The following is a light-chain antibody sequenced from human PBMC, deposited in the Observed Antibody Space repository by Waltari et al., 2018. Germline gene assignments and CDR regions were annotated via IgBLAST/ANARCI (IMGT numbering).Light chain of an antibody. J-gene: IGKJ2*01. CDR3: QYFDNLPMFT. V-gene: IGKV1-33*01. Sequence: DIQLTQSPSSLAASVGDRVTLTCRASQDIGGYLNWYQQQPGKAPKLLIYKTSILNTGVPSRFSGGSSRIDYTLTITNLQPEDIATYYRQYFDNLPMFTFGPGTKLEIK. CDR2: KTS. CDR1: QDIGGY.